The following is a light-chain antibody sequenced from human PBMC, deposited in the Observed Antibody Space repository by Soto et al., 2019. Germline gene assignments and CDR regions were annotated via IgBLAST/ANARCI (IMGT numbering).Light chain of an antibody. V-gene: IGLV2-11*01. J-gene: IGLJ1*01. CDR1: SSDVGGYNY. CDR2: DVS. CDR3: CSYAGSYTTYV. Sequence: QSALTQPRSVSGSPGQSVTISCTGTSSDVGGYNYVSWYQQHPGKAPKLMIYDVSKRPSGVPDRFSGSKSGNTASLTISGLQAEDEADYYCCSYAGSYTTYVFGNGTKVT.